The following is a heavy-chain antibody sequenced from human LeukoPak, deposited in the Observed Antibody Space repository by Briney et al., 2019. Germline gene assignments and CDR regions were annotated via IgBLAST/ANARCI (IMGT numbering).Heavy chain of an antibody. D-gene: IGHD3-22*01. CDR2: INHSGST. V-gene: IGHV4-34*01. CDR1: GGSFSGYY. Sequence: PSETLSLTCAVYGGSFSGYYWSWIRQPPGKGLEWIGEINHSGSTNYNPSLKSRVTISVDRSKNQFSLKLTSMTAADTAVYYCATSGWDYYDSSGPRSWFDPWGQGTLVTVSS. CDR3: ATSGWDYYDSSGPRSWFDP. J-gene: IGHJ5*02.